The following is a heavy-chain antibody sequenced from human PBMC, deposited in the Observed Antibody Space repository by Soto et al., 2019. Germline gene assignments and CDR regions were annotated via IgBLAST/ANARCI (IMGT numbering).Heavy chain of an antibody. CDR1: GFTFSSYA. V-gene: IGHV3-23*01. CDR2: ISGSGGST. D-gene: IGHD6-19*01. Sequence: EVQLLESGGGLVQPGGSLRLSCAASGFTFSSYAMNWVRQAPGKGLEWVSVISGSGGSTYYADSVKGRFTISRDNSKNTLYRQMNSLRAEDRAVDYCASRSSGWYFDYWGQGTLVTVSS. CDR3: ASRSSGWYFDY. J-gene: IGHJ4*02.